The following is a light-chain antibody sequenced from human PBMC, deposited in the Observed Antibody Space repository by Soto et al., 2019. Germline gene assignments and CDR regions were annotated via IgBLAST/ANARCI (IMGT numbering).Light chain of an antibody. CDR1: QSISSW. CDR3: QQTYSRPVT. Sequence: DIQMTQSPSTLSASVGDRVTITCRASQSISSWLAWYQQKPGKAPKLLIYKAPSLESGVPSRFSGSGSGKDFTLTIDSPQPEDTATYYCQQTYSRPVTFGQGTRLEI. CDR2: KAP. J-gene: IGKJ5*01. V-gene: IGKV1-5*03.